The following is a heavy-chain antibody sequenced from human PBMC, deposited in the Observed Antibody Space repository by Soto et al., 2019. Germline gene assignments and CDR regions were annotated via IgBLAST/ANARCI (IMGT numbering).Heavy chain of an antibody. Sequence: QVQLVESGGGVVQPGRSLRLSCAASGFTFSSYAMHWVRQAPGKGLEWVAVISYDVSNKYYADSVKGRFTISRDNSKNALYLQMNSLRAEDTAVYYCARGGETILGMDVWGQGTTVTVSS. D-gene: IGHD3-16*01. CDR2: ISYDVSNK. V-gene: IGHV3-30-3*01. CDR3: ARGGETILGMDV. CDR1: GFTFSSYA. J-gene: IGHJ6*02.